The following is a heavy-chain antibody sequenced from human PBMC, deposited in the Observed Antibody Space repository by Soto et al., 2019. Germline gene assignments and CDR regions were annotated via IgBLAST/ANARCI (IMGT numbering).Heavy chain of an antibody. Sequence: SETLSLTCAFYGVPFSEYSWTWIRQPPGKGLEWIGEINHSGSTYYNPSLKSRVTIPVDTSKNQFSLKLTSVTAADTAVYYCARQRRDGYNPDALDIWGQGTMVTVS. V-gene: IGHV4-34*01. CDR2: INHSGST. CDR1: GVPFSEYS. J-gene: IGHJ3*02. D-gene: IGHD5-12*01. CDR3: ARQRRDGYNPDALDI.